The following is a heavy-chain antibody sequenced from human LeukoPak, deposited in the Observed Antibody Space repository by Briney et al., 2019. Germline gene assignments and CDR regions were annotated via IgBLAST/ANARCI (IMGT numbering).Heavy chain of an antibody. J-gene: IGHJ4*02. CDR3: ARALSITSAGPGY. CDR1: GGSISSYY. CDR2: IHYSGNS. D-gene: IGHD6-13*01. Sequence: SETLSLTYTVSGGSISSYYWSWIRQPPGKGLEWIAYIHYSGNSNYNPSLRSRATISEDTSKNQFSLKLSSVTAADTAVYYCARALSITSAGPGYWGQGTLVTVSS. V-gene: IGHV4-59*01.